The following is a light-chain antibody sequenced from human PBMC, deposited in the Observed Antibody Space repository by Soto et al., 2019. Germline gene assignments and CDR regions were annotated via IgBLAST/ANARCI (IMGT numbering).Light chain of an antibody. V-gene: IGKV3-20*01. CDR1: RSVSSRY. J-gene: IGKJ2*01. CDR3: HQYGYSPNT. CDR2: GAS. Sequence: EIVLTQSPGTLSLSPGEIDTLSCRASRSVSSRYLAWYQQKAGQAPRLLISGASSRATGIPDRFSGSGSGTAFTLIISRLETEDLAMYYCHQYGYSPNTFGQGTKVEIK.